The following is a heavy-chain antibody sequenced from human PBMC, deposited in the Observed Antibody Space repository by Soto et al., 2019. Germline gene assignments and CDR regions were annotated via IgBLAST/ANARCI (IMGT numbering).Heavy chain of an antibody. CDR1: GGSISSGGYY. D-gene: IGHD3-22*01. J-gene: IGHJ3*02. CDR2: IYYSGST. V-gene: IGHV4-31*03. CDR3: ARERVIVVVSRGAFDI. Sequence: LSLTCTVSGGSISSGGYYWSWIRQHPGKGLEWIGYIYYSGSTYYNPSLKSRVTISVDTSKNQFSLKLSSVTAADTDVYYCARERVIVVVSRGAFDIWGQGTMAT.